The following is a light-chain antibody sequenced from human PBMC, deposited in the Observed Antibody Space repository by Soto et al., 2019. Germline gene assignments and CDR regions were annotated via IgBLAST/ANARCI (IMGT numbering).Light chain of an antibody. CDR3: AAWDDSLSGVV. CDR1: SSNIGSNY. Sequence: VLTQPPSASGTPGQRVTISCSGSSSNIGSNYVYWYQQLPGTAPKLLIYRNNQRPSGVPDRFSGFKSGTSASLAISGLRSEDEADYYCAAWDDSLSGVVFGGGTKVTVL. CDR2: RNN. V-gene: IGLV1-47*01. J-gene: IGLJ2*01.